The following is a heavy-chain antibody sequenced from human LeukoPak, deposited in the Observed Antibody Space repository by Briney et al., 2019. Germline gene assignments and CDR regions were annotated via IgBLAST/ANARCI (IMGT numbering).Heavy chain of an antibody. CDR1: VYTFTSYG. V-gene: IGHV1-18*01. Sequence: ASVTVSCKSSVYTFTSYGINWVRQPPGQGLEWMGRISSYNGNTNYAQRLQGRVTMSTDTSTGTAYVELRSLRSDDTAVYYCARRVGVARRDAFDIWGQGTMVTVSS. J-gene: IGHJ3*02. CDR2: ISSYNGNT. D-gene: IGHD6-19*01. CDR3: ARRVGVARRDAFDI.